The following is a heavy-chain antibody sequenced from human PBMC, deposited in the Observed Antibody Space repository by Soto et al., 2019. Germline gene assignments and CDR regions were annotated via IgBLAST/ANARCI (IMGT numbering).Heavy chain of an antibody. V-gene: IGHV1-18*01. CDR2: INGYNGNT. D-gene: IGHD3-16*01. CDR3: ARMGDVPYYYYGMDV. J-gene: IGHJ6*02. CDR1: GYIFTSYG. Sequence: QVQLVQSGAEVKKPGASVKVSCKASGYIFTSYGVSWVRQAPGQGLEWLGWINGYNGNTNYGQNVQGRVTMTTDTSTSTVYMELRSLRSDDTAVYYCARMGDVPYYYYGMDVWGQGTTVIFSS.